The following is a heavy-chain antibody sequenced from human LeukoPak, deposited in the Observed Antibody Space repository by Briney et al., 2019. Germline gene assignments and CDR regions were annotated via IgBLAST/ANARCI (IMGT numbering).Heavy chain of an antibody. J-gene: IGHJ3*02. Sequence: PGRSLRLSCVASGFTFSSYAMHWVRQAPGKGLEWVAIISYDGSNKYYADSVKGRFTISRDDSENTLYLQMNSLRAEDTAVYYCARDKGPYSSSWHAFDIWGQGTMVTVSS. V-gene: IGHV3-30-3*01. CDR1: GFTFSSYA. D-gene: IGHD6-13*01. CDR2: ISYDGSNK. CDR3: ARDKGPYSSSWHAFDI.